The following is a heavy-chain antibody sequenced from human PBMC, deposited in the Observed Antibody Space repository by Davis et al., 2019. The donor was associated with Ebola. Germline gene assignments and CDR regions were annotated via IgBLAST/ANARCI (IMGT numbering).Heavy chain of an antibody. CDR2: ISWNSGSI. CDR3: VKDREGATNGRWYFDY. D-gene: IGHD1-26*01. V-gene: IGHV3-9*01. Sequence: SLKISCVASEIKFFDDYAMHWVRQAPGKGLEWVSGISWNSGSIGYADSVKGRFTISRDNAKNSLYLQMNSLRAEDTALYYCVKDREGATNGRWYFDYWGQGTLVSVSS. CDR1: EIKFFDDYA. J-gene: IGHJ4*02.